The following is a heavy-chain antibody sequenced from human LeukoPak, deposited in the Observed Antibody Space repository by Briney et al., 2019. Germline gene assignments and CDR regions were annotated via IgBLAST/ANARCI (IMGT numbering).Heavy chain of an antibody. CDR2: IKQDGSQK. Sequence: PGGSLRLSCTTSGFTFRSYWMSWLRQAPGKGLERVANIKQDGSQKYYVGSVKGRFTISRDNAKNSVSLEMNSLSAEDTAVYYCARDSGHYYADVWGKGTTVTVSS. CDR1: GFTFRSYW. J-gene: IGHJ6*03. CDR3: ARDSGHYYADV. V-gene: IGHV3-7*01.